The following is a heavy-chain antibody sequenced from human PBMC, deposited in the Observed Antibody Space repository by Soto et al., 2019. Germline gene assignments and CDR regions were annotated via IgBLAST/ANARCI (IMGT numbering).Heavy chain of an antibody. Sequence: PSETLSLTCTVSGGSIGSGGYYWSWIRQHPGRGLEWIGYIYYTGSAYYNPSLESRVTISVDTSKNQFSLKLSSVTAADTAVYYCAGFGSSSWNWFDPWGQGTLVTVSS. J-gene: IGHJ5*02. CDR1: GGSIGSGGYY. D-gene: IGHD6-6*01. CDR2: IYYTGSA. CDR3: AGFGSSSWNWFDP. V-gene: IGHV4-31*03.